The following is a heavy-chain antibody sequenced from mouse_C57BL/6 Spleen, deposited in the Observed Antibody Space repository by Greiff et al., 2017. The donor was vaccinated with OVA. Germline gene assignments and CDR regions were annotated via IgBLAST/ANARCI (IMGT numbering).Heavy chain of an antibody. J-gene: IGHJ2*01. CDR1: GYTFTSYW. CDR3: ARGSNYFYFDY. V-gene: IGHV1-53*01. Sequence: QVQLQQPGTELMKPGASVKLSCKASGYTFTSYWMPWVKQRPGQGLEWIGNINPSNGGTNYNEKFKSKATLTVDKSSSTAYMQLSSLTSEDSAVYYCARGSNYFYFDYWGQGTTLTVSS. CDR2: INPSNGGT. D-gene: IGHD2-5*01.